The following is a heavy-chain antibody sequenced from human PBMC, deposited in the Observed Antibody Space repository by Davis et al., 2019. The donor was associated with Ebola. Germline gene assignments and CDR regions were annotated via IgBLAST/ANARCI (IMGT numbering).Heavy chain of an antibody. Sequence: ASVKVSCKASGYTFNTYGISWVRQAPGQGLEWMGWINTYFGDTNYAKRFRGRVTMTADTSTSTAYIELGNLRFDDTAVYFCARDPKNYYYAMEVWGQGTTVTVSS. CDR2: INTYFGDT. CDR1: GYTFNTYG. J-gene: IGHJ6*02. V-gene: IGHV1-18*01. CDR3: ARDPKNYYYAMEV.